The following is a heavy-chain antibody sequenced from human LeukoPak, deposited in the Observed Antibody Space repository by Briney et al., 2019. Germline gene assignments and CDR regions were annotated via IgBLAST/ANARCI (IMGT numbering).Heavy chain of an antibody. J-gene: IGHJ6*03. CDR3: ARMKVVPAAIYYMDV. CDR2: INRDGSST. Sequence: GGSLRLSCAGCGFTFSNYWMHWLRQARAKGGVGVSRINRDGSSTIYADSVKGRFTISRDNAKNTLYLQVNSLRAEDTALYYCARMKVVPAAIYYMDVWGKGTTVTVSS. V-gene: IGHV3-74*01. D-gene: IGHD2-2*01. CDR1: GFTFSNYW.